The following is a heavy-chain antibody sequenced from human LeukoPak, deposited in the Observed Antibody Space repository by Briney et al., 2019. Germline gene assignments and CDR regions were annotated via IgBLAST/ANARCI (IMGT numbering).Heavy chain of an antibody. J-gene: IGHJ2*01. CDR3: ARQEPTLNNYYDGSGYSSDL. D-gene: IGHD3-22*01. CDR1: GYTFTGYF. Sequence: ASVKVSCKASGYTFTGYFVHFVRQAPGQGLEWMGWINPYSGDTKYAQQFTGRVTMTRDTSISTAYMELSRLRSDDTAVYYCARQEPTLNNYYDGSGYSSDLWGRGTLVTVSS. V-gene: IGHV1-2*02. CDR2: INPYSGDT.